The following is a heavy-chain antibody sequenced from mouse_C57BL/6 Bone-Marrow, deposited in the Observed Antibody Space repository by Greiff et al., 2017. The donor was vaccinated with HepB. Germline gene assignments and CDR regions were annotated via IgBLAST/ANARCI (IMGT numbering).Heavy chain of an antibody. Sequence: EVQVVESGGGLVQPGGSLKLSCAASGFTFSDYGMAWVRQAPRKGPEWVAFISNLAYSIYYADTVTGRFTISRENAKNTLYLEMSSLRSEDTAMYYCARPLYYGSSPAWFAYWGQGTLVTVSA. D-gene: IGHD1-1*01. V-gene: IGHV5-15*01. CDR2: ISNLAYSI. CDR1: GFTFSDYG. CDR3: ARPLYYGSSPAWFAY. J-gene: IGHJ3*01.